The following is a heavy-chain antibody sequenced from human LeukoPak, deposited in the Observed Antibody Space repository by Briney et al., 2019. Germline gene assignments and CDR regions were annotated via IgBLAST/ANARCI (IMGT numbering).Heavy chain of an antibody. D-gene: IGHD2-15*01. V-gene: IGHV1-8*01. Sequence: ASVKVSCKASGYTFTSYDINWVRQATGQGLEWMGWMSPNSGNTGHAQKFQGRVAMTRNTSISTAYMELSSLRSEDTAVYYCARGRPTFGYCSGGSCYSVASYFDYWGQGTLVTVSS. J-gene: IGHJ4*02. CDR3: ARGRPTFGYCSGGSCYSVASYFDY. CDR1: GYTFTSYD. CDR2: MSPNSGNT.